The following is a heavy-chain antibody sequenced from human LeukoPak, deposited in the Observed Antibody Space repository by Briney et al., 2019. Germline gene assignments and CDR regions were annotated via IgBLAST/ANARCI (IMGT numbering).Heavy chain of an antibody. Sequence: PGRSLRLSCAASGFTFSSYAMHWVRQAPGKGLEWVAVISYDGSNKYYADSVEGRFTISRDNSKNTLYLQMNSLRAEDTAVYYCARDLNYDSSGFFWGQGTLVTVSS. D-gene: IGHD3-22*01. J-gene: IGHJ4*02. CDR3: ARDLNYDSSGFF. CDR1: GFTFSSYA. V-gene: IGHV3-30-3*01. CDR2: ISYDGSNK.